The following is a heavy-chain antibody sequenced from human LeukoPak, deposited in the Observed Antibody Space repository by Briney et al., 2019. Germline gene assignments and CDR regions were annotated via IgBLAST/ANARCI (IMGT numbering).Heavy chain of an antibody. Sequence: SETLSLTCTVSGGSISSYYWSWLRQPAGKGLEWIGRIYTSGSTNYNPSLKSRVTMSVDTSKNQFSLKLSSVTAADTAVYYCASHPYYDFWSGYDAVGYFDYWGQGTLVTVSS. CDR1: GGSISSYY. CDR2: IYTSGST. V-gene: IGHV4-4*07. CDR3: ASHPYYDFWSGYDAVGYFDY. D-gene: IGHD3-3*01. J-gene: IGHJ4*02.